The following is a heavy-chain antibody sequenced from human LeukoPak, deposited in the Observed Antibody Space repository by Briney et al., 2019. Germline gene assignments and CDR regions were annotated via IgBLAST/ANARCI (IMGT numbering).Heavy chain of an antibody. Sequence: GGSLRLSCAASGFTFSTYSMNWVRQAPGKGLGWLSYISSSSISIYYADSVKGRLTISRDNAKNSVYLHMNSLKAEDTAVYYCARGADRFDYWGQGTLVTVSS. V-gene: IGHV3-48*01. D-gene: IGHD1-14*01. CDR3: ARGADRFDY. CDR2: ISSSSISI. CDR1: GFTFSTYS. J-gene: IGHJ4*02.